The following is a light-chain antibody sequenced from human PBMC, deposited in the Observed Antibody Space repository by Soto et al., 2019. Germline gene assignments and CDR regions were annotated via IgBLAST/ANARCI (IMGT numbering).Light chain of an antibody. V-gene: IGKV1-39*01. CDR1: QSISSY. CDR3: QQAFSAPVT. CDR2: AAS. J-gene: IGKJ2*01. Sequence: DIQMTQSPSSLSASVGDRVTITCRASQSISSYLNWYQQKPGEAPKILIYAASTLQGGVPSRFSGRGSVPDFSLTISSLQPEDFATYYCQQAFSAPVTFGQGTRLEIK.